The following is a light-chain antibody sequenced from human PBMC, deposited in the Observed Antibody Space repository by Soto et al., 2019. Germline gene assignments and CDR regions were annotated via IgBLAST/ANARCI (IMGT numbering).Light chain of an antibody. CDR3: QQRGSSPPSWT. CDR1: QSVSSSY. V-gene: IGKV3-20*01. J-gene: IGKJ1*01. Sequence: ETVLTQSPGTLSLSPGERATLSCRASQSVSSSYLAWYQQKPGQAPRLLIYDASSRATGIPDSFSGSGSGTDFTLTISRLEPEDFAVYYCQQRGSSPPSWTFGQGTKVEIK. CDR2: DAS.